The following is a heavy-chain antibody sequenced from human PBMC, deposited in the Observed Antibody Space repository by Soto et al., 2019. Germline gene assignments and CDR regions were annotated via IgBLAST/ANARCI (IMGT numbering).Heavy chain of an antibody. V-gene: IGHV1-58*01. CDR1: GFTFTSSA. D-gene: IGHD3-22*01. CDR3: AADSSGYSLNFDY. CDR2: IVVGSGNT. J-gene: IGHJ4*02. Sequence: GASVKVSCKXSGFTFTSSAVQWVRQARGQRLEWIGWIVVGSGNTNYAQKFQERVTITRDMSTSTAYMELSSLRSEDTAVYYCAADSSGYSLNFDYWGQGTLVTVSS.